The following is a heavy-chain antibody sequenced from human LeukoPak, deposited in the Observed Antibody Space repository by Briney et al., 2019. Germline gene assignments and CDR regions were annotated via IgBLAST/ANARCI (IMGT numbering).Heavy chain of an antibody. V-gene: IGHV4-4*02. CDR3: TRDRYSNYLDF. CDR1: GGSVSHSNW. J-gene: IGHJ4*02. CDR2: VHPSEGT. D-gene: IGHD4-11*01. Sequence: SETLSLTCAVSGGSVSHSNWWTWVRQSPGKGLEWIGEVHPSEGTNYNPSLKSRVTISLDKSKNQFSLELNSVTAADTAVYYCTRDRYSNYLDFWGQGTLVTVSS.